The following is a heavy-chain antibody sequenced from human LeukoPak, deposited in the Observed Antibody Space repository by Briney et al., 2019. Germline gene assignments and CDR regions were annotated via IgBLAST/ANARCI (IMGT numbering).Heavy chain of an antibody. J-gene: IGHJ3*02. Sequence: GSLRLSCAASGFTFSSYGTHWVRQAPGKGLEWVAVISYDGSNKYYADSVKGRFTISRDNSKSTQYLQMNSLRAEDTSLYYCAKSQSGSVDAFDIWGQGTMVTVSS. D-gene: IGHD3-10*01. CDR2: ISYDGSNK. CDR1: GFTFSSYG. CDR3: AKSQSGSVDAFDI. V-gene: IGHV3-30*18.